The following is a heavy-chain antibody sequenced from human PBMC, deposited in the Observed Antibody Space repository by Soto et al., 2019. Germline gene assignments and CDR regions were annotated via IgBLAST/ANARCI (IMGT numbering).Heavy chain of an antibody. V-gene: IGHV6-1*01. Sequence: RTLSLTCAMSGDRVASNSAAWNWIRQSPSRGLEWLGRTYYRSKWYNDYAVSVKSRITINPDTSKNQFSLQLNSVTPEDTAVYYCARDFFSHSSSWYFAFHYWGQGTLVTVSS. CDR1: GDRVASNSAA. D-gene: IGHD6-13*01. CDR3: ARDFFSHSSSWYFAFHY. J-gene: IGHJ4*02. CDR2: TYYRSKWYN.